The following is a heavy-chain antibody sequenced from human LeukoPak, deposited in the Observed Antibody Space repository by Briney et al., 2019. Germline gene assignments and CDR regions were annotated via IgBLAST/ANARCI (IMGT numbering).Heavy chain of an antibody. J-gene: IGHJ4*02. V-gene: IGHV3-11*01. CDR2: ISSSGSSI. CDR1: GFTFGDYY. Sequence: PGGSLRLSCAASGFTFGDYYMTWIRQAPGKGLEWVSYISSSGSSIYYGDSVKGRFTISRDNAENSLYLQMNSLRAEDTAVYYCAKDLDLCSGGSCYSGYFDYWGQGTLVTVSS. CDR3: AKDLDLCSGGSCYSGYFDY. D-gene: IGHD2-15*01.